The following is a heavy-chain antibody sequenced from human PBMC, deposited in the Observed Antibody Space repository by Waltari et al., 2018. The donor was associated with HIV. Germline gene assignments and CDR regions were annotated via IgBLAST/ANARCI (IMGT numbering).Heavy chain of an antibody. CDR1: Y. J-gene: IGHJ5*02. CDR2: IYYSGST. D-gene: IGHD2-2*01. V-gene: IGHV4-59*01. CDR3: ARAWVKVVVPAAIGWFDP. Sequence: YMSWIRQPPGKGLEWIGYIYYSGSTNYNPSLKSRVTISVDTSKNQFSLKLSSVTAADTAVYYCARAWVKVVVPAAIGWFDPWGQGTLVTVSS.